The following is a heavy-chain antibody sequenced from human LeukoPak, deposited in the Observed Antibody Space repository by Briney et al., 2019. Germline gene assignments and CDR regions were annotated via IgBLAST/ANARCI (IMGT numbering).Heavy chain of an antibody. D-gene: IGHD4-17*01. CDR2: IYYSGST. J-gene: IGHJ4*02. CDR1: GGSMSTYY. Sequence: SETLSLTCTVSGGSMSTYYWSWIRQPPGKGLEWIGYIYYSGSTNYNPSLKSRVTISVDTSKNQFSLKLSSVTAADTAVYYCARRYGDYRKGYFDYWGQGTLVTVSS. V-gene: IGHV4-59*08. CDR3: ARRYGDYRKGYFDY.